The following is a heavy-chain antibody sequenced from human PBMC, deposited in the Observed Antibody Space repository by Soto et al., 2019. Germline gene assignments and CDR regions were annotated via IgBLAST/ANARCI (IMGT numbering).Heavy chain of an antibody. J-gene: IGHJ4*02. CDR3: AKGGSSGWFYFDF. Sequence: PXGALLLACSASGFTFGTYAMNWVRQAPGKGLEWVSSTPGSGGSAYYADSVRGRFTISRDNSKNTVYLQLDSLRPEDSAIYYCAKGGSSGWFYFDFWGQGTQVTVYS. D-gene: IGHD6-19*01. V-gene: IGHV3-23*01. CDR1: GFTFGTYA. CDR2: TPGSGGSA.